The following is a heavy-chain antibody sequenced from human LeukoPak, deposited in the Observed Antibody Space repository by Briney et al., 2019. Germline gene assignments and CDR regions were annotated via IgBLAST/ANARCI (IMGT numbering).Heavy chain of an antibody. CDR2: NHYTGST. J-gene: IGHJ5*01. Sequence: SETLSLTCTVFGGSIGTYYWTWIRQPPGKGLEWIGYNHYTGSTNHNPSLKSRVTMSVDTSKNQFSLKLSSVTAADTAVYYCARGRSGGDWFDSWGQGTLVTVSS. CDR3: ARGRSGGDWFDS. V-gene: IGHV4-59*01. D-gene: IGHD3-10*01. CDR1: GGSIGTYY.